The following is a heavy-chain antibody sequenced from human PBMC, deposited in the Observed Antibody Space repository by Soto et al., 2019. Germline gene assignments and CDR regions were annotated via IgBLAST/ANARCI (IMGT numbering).Heavy chain of an antibody. CDR3: ARDQYSSSWLDAFDI. CDR2: ISAYNGNT. CDR1: RYTFTSYC. V-gene: IGHV1-18*01. Sequence: SVKVSSKASRYTFTSYCISWARQAPGQGLEWMGWISAYNGNTNYAQKLQGRVTMTTDTSTSTAYMELRSLRSDDTAVYYCARDQYSSSWLDAFDIWGQGTMVTVSS. J-gene: IGHJ3*02. D-gene: IGHD6-13*01.